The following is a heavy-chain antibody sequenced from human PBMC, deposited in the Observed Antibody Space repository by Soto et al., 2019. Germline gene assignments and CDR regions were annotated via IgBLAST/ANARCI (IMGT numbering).Heavy chain of an antibody. J-gene: IGHJ6*02. V-gene: IGHV4-59*01. Sequence: SETLSLTCTVSGGSISSYYWSWIRQPPGRGLEWIGYIYYSGSTNYNPSLKSRVTISVDTSKNQFSLKLSSVTAADTAVYYCARANSSGWYPPLYYYYGMDVWGQGTTVTVSS. CDR2: IYYSGST. D-gene: IGHD6-19*01. CDR3: ARANSSGWYPPLYYYYGMDV. CDR1: GGSISSYY.